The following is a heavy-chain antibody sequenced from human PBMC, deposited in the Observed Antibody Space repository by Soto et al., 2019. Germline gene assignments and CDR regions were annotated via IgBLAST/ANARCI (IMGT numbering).Heavy chain of an antibody. CDR3: ARTTPTVTAPFDY. CDR2: IDWDDDK. CDR1: GFSLITSGMF. V-gene: IGHV2-70*13. Sequence: SGPTLVQPTQTLTLTCTFSGFSLITSGMFVRWIRQPPGKALEWLALIDWDDDKYYSTALKTKLTITKDTSKNQVVLTMTNRDPVDTASFFCARTTPTVTAPFDYLGQGTLVTVSS. J-gene: IGHJ4*02. D-gene: IGHD4-17*01.